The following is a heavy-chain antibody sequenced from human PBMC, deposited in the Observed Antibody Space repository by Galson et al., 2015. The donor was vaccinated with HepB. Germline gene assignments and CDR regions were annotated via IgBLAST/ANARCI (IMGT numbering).Heavy chain of an antibody. CDR3: ARDLDY. V-gene: IGHV1-69*04. CDR1: GDTFSSYA. J-gene: IGHJ4*02. Sequence: SVKVSCKASGDTFSSYAISWVRQAPGQGLEWMGRIIPILGIANYAQRFQGRVTITADKSTSTAYMELSSLRSEGTVVYYCARDLDYWGQGTLVTVSS. CDR2: IIPILGIA.